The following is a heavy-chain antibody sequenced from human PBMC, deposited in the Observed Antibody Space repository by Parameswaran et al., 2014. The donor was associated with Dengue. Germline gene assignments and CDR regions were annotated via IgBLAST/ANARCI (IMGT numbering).Heavy chain of an antibody. CDR2: IDPSDSYT. V-gene: IGHV5-10-1*01. J-gene: IGHJ6*02. CDR3: ARHLKDYGYSTYFYYQMDV. Sequence: VRQMPGKGLEWMGRIDPSDSYTNYSPSFQGHVTISVEKSISTVYLHWSSLKASDTAMYFCARHLKDYGYSTYFYYQMDVWGQGTTVTVSS. D-gene: IGHD4/OR15-4a*01.